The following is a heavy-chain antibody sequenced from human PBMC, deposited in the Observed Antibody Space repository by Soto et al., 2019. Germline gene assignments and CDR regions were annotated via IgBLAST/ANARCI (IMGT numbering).Heavy chain of an antibody. V-gene: IGHV4-59*01. J-gene: IGHJ6*02. D-gene: IGHD6-13*01. Sequence: SETLSLTCTVSGDSISSYYWSWIRQPPGKGLEWIGYMYYSGSTNSNPSLKSRVTMSVDTSNNQFSLKLSSVTAADTAVYYCARVWYRSKFMDVCGQGSSVIV. CDR2: MYYSGST. CDR1: GDSISSYY. CDR3: ARVWYRSKFMDV.